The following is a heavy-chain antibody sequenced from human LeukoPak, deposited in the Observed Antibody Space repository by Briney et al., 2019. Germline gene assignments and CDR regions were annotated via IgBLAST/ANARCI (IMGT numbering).Heavy chain of an antibody. D-gene: IGHD3-3*01. V-gene: IGHV3-74*01. CDR2: INSDGGST. Sequence: GGSLRLSCAASGFTFSSYWMHWVRQAPGKGLVWVSRINSDGGSTTYADSVKGRFTISRDNAKNTLYLQMNSLRAEDTAVYYCARVEPIRLLVDYWGQGTLVTVSS. J-gene: IGHJ4*02. CDR3: ARVEPIRLLVDY. CDR1: GFTFSSYW.